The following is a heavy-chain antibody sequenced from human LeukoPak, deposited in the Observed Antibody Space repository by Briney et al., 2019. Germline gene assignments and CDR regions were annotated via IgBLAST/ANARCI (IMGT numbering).Heavy chain of an antibody. CDR3: AREGMVAGTAVDY. J-gene: IGHJ4*02. D-gene: IGHD6-19*01. CDR2: NYSGGST. CDR1: GFTVSSNY. Sequence: PGGSLRLSCAASGFTVSSNYMSWVRQAPGEGLEGVSVNYSGGSTYYADSVKGRFTISRDNSKNTLYLQMNSLRAEDTAVYYCAREGMVAGTAVDYWGQGTLVTVSS. V-gene: IGHV3-53*01.